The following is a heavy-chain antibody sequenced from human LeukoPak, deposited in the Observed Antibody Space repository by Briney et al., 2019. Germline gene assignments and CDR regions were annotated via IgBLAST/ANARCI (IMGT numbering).Heavy chain of an antibody. CDR3: AALGSYYYGSGSQDY. Sequence: SETLSLTCTVSGGSISSYYRDWIRQPPGKGLEWIGYIYYSGSTNYNPSLKSRVTISVDTSKNQFSLKLSCVTAADTAVYYCAALGSYYYGSGSQDYWGQGTLVTVSS. J-gene: IGHJ4*02. CDR2: IYYSGST. V-gene: IGHV4-59*08. CDR1: GGSISSYY. D-gene: IGHD3-10*01.